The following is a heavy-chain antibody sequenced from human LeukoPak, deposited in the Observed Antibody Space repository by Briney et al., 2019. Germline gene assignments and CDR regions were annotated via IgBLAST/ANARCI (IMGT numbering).Heavy chain of an antibody. CDR3: AKDTGYCSGGSCQPPYYFDY. CDR1: GFTFRRHW. J-gene: IGHJ4*02. Sequence: PGGSLRLSCAASGFTFRRHWMHWVRQAPGKGLEWVSAISGSGGSTYYADSVKGRFTISRDNSKNTLYLQMNSLGAEDTAVYYCAKDTGYCSGGSCQPPYYFDYWGQGTLVTVSS. V-gene: IGHV3-23*01. D-gene: IGHD2-15*01. CDR2: ISGSGGST.